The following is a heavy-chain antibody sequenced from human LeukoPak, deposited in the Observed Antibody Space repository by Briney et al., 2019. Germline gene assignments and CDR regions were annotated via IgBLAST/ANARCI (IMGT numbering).Heavy chain of an antibody. V-gene: IGHV3-23*01. CDR2: ISGSGGST. D-gene: IGHD3-3*01. J-gene: IGHJ4*02. CDR1: GFTFSSYA. CDR3: AKAVDDFWSGLYYFDY. Sequence: TGGSLRLSCAASGFTFSSYAMSWVRQAPGKGLEWVSAISGSGGSTYYADSVKGRFTISRDNSKNTLYLQMNSLRAEDTAVYYCAKAVDDFWSGLYYFDYWGQGTLVTVSS.